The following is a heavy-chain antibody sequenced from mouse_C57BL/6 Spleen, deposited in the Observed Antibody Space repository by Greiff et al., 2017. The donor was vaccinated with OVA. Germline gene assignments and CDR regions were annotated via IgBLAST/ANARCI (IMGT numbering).Heavy chain of an antibody. J-gene: IGHJ4*01. CDR2: ISNLAYSI. CDR3: ARLGTTVVATGAMDY. CDR1: GFTFSDYG. D-gene: IGHD1-1*01. Sequence: EVMLVESGGGLVQPGGSLKLSCAASGFTFSDYGMAWVRQAPRKGPEWVAFISNLAYSIYYADTGTGRFPISRENAKNTLYLEMSSLRSEDTAMYYCARLGTTVVATGAMDYWGQGTSVTVSS. V-gene: IGHV5-15*01.